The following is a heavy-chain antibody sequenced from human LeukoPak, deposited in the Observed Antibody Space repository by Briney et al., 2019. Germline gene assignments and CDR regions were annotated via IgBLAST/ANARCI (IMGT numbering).Heavy chain of an antibody. CDR1: GFTFDDYT. CDR3: AKGDYSNYDLYYMDV. D-gene: IGHD4-11*01. Sequence: GSLRLSCAASGFTFDDYTMHWVRQAPGKGLEWVSLISWDGGSTYYADSVKGRFTISRDNSKNSLYLQMNSLRTEDTALYYCAKGDYSNYDLYYMDVWGKGTTVTVSS. V-gene: IGHV3-43*01. CDR2: ISWDGGST. J-gene: IGHJ6*03.